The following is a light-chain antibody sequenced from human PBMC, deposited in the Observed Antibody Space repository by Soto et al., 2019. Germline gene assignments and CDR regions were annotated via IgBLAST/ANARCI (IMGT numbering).Light chain of an antibody. V-gene: IGLV2-11*01. CDR1: SSDFGVYNY. Sequence: QSALTQPRSVSGSPGQSVTISCTGTSSDFGVYNYVSWYQQHPGKAPKLMIYDLRKRPSGVPDRFSGSKSGNTASLTISGLQAEDEADYYCCSYAGSFSYVFGTGTKVTFL. J-gene: IGLJ1*01. CDR2: DLR. CDR3: CSYAGSFSYV.